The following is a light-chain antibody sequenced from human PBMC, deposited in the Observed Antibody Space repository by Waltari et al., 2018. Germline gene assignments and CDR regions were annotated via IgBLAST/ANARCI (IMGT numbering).Light chain of an antibody. CDR1: ESVSKF. CDR2: DAS. V-gene: IGKV3-11*01. J-gene: IGKJ4*01. Sequence: VLLTQSPATLSLSPGQTATISCRASESVSKFFAWYQQKPGQSPRLLIYDASTRAPGIPARFSGRGFGTDFTLTITSLEPEDFAVYYCQQRRNWHTTFGGGTRVE. CDR3: QQRRNWHTT.